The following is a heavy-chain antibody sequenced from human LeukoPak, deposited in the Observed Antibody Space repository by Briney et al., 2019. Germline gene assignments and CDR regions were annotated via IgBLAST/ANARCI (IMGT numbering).Heavy chain of an antibody. CDR1: GGSISSYY. V-gene: IGHV4-59*01. CDR2: IYYSGST. CDR3: ARHSRGYFDY. Sequence: PSETLSLTCTASGGSISSYYWSWIRQPPGKGLEWIGYIYYSGSTNYNPSLKSRVTISVDTSKNQFSLKLSSVTAADTAVYYCARHSRGYFDYWGQGTLVTVSS. J-gene: IGHJ4*02.